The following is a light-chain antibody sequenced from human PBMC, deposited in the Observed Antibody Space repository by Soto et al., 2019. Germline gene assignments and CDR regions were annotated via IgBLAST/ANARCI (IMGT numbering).Light chain of an antibody. J-gene: IGLJ2*01. CDR2: DVS. V-gene: IGLV2-14*01. CDR3: SSYTGSITPVV. CDR1: SSDVGGYNY. Sequence: QSALTQPASVSGSPGQSITISCTGTSSDVGGYNYVSWYQQHPGKAPKLMIYDVSNRPSGVSNRFSGSKSGNTASLTISGLQAEDEADYYCSSYTGSITPVVFGGGTKLTVL.